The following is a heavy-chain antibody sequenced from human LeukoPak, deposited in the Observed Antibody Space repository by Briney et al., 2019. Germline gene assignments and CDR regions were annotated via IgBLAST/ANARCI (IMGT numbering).Heavy chain of an antibody. CDR2: IYYSGST. V-gene: IGHV4-59*01. J-gene: IGHJ4*02. D-gene: IGHD3-3*01. CDR3: ARALYDFWSGYYTAYFDY. CDR1: GGSISSYY. Sequence: SETLSLTCTVSGGSISSYYWSWIRQPPGKGLEWIGYIYYSGSTNYNPSLKSRVTISVDTSKNQFSLKLSSVTAADTAVCYCARALYDFWSGYYTAYFDYWGQGTLVTVSS.